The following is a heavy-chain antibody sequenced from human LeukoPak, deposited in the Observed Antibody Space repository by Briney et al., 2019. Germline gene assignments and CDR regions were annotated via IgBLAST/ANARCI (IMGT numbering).Heavy chain of an antibody. D-gene: IGHD3-10*01. Sequence: SETLSLTCAVYGGSFSGYYWSWIRQPPGKGLEWIGEINHSGSTNYNPSLKSRVTISVDTSKNQFSLKLSSVTAADTAVYYCARSLYYYGSGSYSGYMDVWGKGTTVTISS. CDR1: GGSFSGYY. CDR2: INHSGST. V-gene: IGHV4-34*01. J-gene: IGHJ6*03. CDR3: ARSLYYYGSGSYSGYMDV.